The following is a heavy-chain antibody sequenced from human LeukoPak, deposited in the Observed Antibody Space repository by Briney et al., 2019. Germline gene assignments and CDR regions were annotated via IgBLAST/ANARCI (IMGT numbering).Heavy chain of an antibody. CDR1: GYTFTSYY. J-gene: IGHJ5*02. CDR3: AASPPALNWFDP. V-gene: IGHV1-46*01. Sequence: ASVKVSCKASGYTFTSYYMHWVRQAPGQGLEWMGIINPSGGSTSYAQKFQGRVTITRDTSASTAYMELSSLRSEDTAVYYCAASPPALNWFDPWGQGTLVTVSS. CDR2: INPSGGST.